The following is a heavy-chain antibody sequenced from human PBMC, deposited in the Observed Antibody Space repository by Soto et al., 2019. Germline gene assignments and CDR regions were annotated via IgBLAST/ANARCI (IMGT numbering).Heavy chain of an antibody. CDR1: GFTFRSYA. J-gene: IGHJ4*02. D-gene: IGHD5-12*01. Sequence: EVQLLESGGGLVQPGGSLRLSCAASGFTFRSYAMSWVRQAPGKGLEWVSAISGSGGSTYFADSVKGRFTISRDNSKNTLYLQMNSLRAEDTAVYYCAKLDGYPYYFDYWGQGTLVTVSS. V-gene: IGHV3-23*01. CDR3: AKLDGYPYYFDY. CDR2: ISGSGGST.